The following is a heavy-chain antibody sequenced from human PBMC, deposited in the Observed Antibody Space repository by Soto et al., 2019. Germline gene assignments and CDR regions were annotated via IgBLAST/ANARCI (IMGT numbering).Heavy chain of an antibody. CDR2: IDPSDSYT. V-gene: IGHV5-10-1*01. CDR1: GYSFTSYG. CDR3: ARFPTRAYYYYGMDV. D-gene: IGHD1-1*01. Sequence: GESLKISCKGSGYSFTSYGISWVRQMPGKGLEWMGRIDPSDSYTNYSPSLQGHVTISADKSISTAYLQWSSLKASDTAMYYCARFPTRAYYYYGMDVWGQGTMVTVSS. J-gene: IGHJ6*02.